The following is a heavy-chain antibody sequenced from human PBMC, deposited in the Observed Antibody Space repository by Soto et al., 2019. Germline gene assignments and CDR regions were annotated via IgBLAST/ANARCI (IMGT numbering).Heavy chain of an antibody. Sequence: PSETLSLTCTVSVVSVRDGSYYWAWLRQPPWKGLEWIGHIYHSGSTIYNPSLKSRVTISIDTSKSQFSLNLNSMTAADTAVYYCAGYNWNYYFEPWGQGTLVTVSS. CDR3: AGYNWNYYFEP. V-gene: IGHV4-61*01. CDR1: VVSVRDGSYY. CDR2: IYHSGST. J-gene: IGHJ5*02. D-gene: IGHD1-7*01.